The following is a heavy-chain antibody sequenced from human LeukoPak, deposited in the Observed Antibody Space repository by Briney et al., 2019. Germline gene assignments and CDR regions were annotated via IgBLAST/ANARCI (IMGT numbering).Heavy chain of an antibody. CDR1: GFPFSNSA. CDR2: ISSSSSYI. Sequence: PGGSLRLSCAASGFPFSNSAMGWVRQAPGKGLEWVSSISSSSSYIYYADSVKGRFTISRDNAKNSLYLQMNSLRAEDTAVYYCARDHHTVGPFDYWGQGTLVTVSS. CDR3: ARDHHTVGPFDY. V-gene: IGHV3-21*01. J-gene: IGHJ4*02. D-gene: IGHD4-23*01.